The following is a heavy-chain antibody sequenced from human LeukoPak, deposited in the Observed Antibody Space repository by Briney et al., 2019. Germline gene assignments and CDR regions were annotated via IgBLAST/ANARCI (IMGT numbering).Heavy chain of an antibody. CDR3: ARRGYYYDSSGYWPNDAFDI. D-gene: IGHD3-22*01. J-gene: IGHJ3*02. CDR1: GFTFSSYG. V-gene: IGHV3-23*01. CDR2: ISGSGGST. Sequence: GGTLRLSCAASGFTFSSYGMSWVRQAPGKGLEWVSAISGSGGSTYYADSVKGRFTISRDNSKNTLYLQMNSLRAEDTAVYYCARRGYYYDSSGYWPNDAFDIWGQGTMVTVSS.